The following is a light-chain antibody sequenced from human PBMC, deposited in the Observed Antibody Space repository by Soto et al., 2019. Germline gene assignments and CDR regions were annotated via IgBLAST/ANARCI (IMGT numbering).Light chain of an antibody. CDR1: SSNIGGNS. CDR3: GSWDSSLSAYV. Sequence: QSVLTQPPSGSAAPGQKVTISCSGSSSNIGGNSVSWYQRLPGTAPKLLIYDDNKRPSGIPDRFSGSKSGTSATLGITGFQTGDEADYYCGSWDSSLSAYVFGTGTQLTVL. J-gene: IGLJ1*01. CDR2: DDN. V-gene: IGLV1-51*01.